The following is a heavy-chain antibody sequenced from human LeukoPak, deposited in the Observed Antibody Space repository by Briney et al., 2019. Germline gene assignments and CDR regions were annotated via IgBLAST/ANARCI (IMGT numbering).Heavy chain of an antibody. V-gene: IGHV1-46*01. D-gene: IGHD3-9*01. Sequence: ASVKVSFKASVYTFTRYYMHWVRQAPGQRLEWVGRINPPGGSASDAQTFPGRITMTRDTSKSTGYMELSSLRSDDTAVYYCARLVSSDSPWGQGTLVTVSS. CDR1: VYTFTRYY. CDR2: INPPGGSA. CDR3: ARLVSSDSP. J-gene: IGHJ5*02.